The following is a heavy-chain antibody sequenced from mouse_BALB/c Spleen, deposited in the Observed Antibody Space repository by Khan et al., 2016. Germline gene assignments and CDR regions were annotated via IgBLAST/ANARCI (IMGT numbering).Heavy chain of an antibody. CDR2: INTNTGEP. CDR1: GYTFTNYG. V-gene: IGHV9-3*02. Sequence: IQLVQSGPELKKPGETVKISCKASGYTFTNYGMNWVKQAPGKGLKWMGWINTNTGEPTYAEEFKGRFAFSLETSASTAYLQINNLKNEDTATYFCARWVITTNFDYWGQGTTLTVSS. D-gene: IGHD2-4*01. CDR3: ARWVITTNFDY. J-gene: IGHJ2*01.